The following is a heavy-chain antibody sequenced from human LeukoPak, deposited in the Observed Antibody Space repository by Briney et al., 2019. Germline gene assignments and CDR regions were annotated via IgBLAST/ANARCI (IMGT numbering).Heavy chain of an antibody. D-gene: IGHD5-18*01. V-gene: IGHV3-49*04. CDR1: GFTFGDYA. J-gene: IGHJ6*03. CDR3: ITDFRGYSSYYMDV. Sequence: TGGSLRLSCIASGFTFGDYAMSWVRQAPGKGLEWVGVIRSKRYGGTTEYAASVKGRFSISRDDSKSTAYLQMNSLKTEDTAVYYCITDFRGYSSYYMDVWGKGTTVTVSS. CDR2: IRSKRYGGTT.